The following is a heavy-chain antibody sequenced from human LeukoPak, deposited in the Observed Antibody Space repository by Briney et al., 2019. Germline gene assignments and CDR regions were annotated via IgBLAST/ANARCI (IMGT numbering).Heavy chain of an antibody. CDR2: IRYDGSNK. D-gene: IGHD2-15*01. CDR3: AKDPKTLGYCSGGSCYSFNY. Sequence: PGGSLRLSCAASGFTFSHYWMTWVRQAPGKGLEWVAFIRYDGSNKYYADSVKGRFTISRDNSKNTLYLQMNSLRAEDTAVYYCAKDPKTLGYCSGGSCYSFNYWGQGTLVTVSS. V-gene: IGHV3-30*02. CDR1: GFTFSHYW. J-gene: IGHJ4*02.